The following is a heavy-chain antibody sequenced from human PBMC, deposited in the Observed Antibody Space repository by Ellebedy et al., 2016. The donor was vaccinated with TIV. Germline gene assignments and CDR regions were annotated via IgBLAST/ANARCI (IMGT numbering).Heavy chain of an antibody. J-gene: IGHJ4*02. CDR3: ARLSGWGSGWYSDY. Sequence: SETLSLTXTVSGGSISSGSYYWGWIRQPPGKGLEWIGIIYYSGNTYYNPSLKSRVTISVDTSKNQFSLNLRSVTAADTSVFYCARLSGWGSGWYSDYWGQGTLVTVSS. CDR1: GGSISSGSYY. CDR2: IYYSGNT. V-gene: IGHV4-39*01. D-gene: IGHD6-19*01.